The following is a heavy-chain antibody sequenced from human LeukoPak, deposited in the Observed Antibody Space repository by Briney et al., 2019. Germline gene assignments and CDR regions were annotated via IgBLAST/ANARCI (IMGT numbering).Heavy chain of an antibody. J-gene: IGHJ4*02. CDR3: AKEGANEYGDYGGIFDY. CDR1: GFTFNSYA. Sequence: GSLRLSCAASGFTFNSYAMNWVRQPPGKGLEWVSAIIGSGGMTYYADSVKGRFTISRDNSKSTLYLQMNSLRAEDTAVYYCAKEGANEYGDYGGIFDYWGQGTLVTVSS. CDR2: IIGSGGMT. D-gene: IGHD4-17*01. V-gene: IGHV3-23*01.